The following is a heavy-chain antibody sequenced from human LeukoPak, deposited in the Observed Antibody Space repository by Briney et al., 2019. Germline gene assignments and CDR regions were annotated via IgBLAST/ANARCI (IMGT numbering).Heavy chain of an antibody. CDR3: ARANPRTGSSWFDY. Sequence: DSVKVSCKASGYTFTSYGISWVRQAPGQGLEWMGWISAYNGNTNYAQKLQGRVTMTTDTSTSTAYMELRSLRSDDTAVYYCARANPRTGSSWFDYWGQGTLVTVSS. CDR2: ISAYNGNT. J-gene: IGHJ4*02. V-gene: IGHV1-18*01. D-gene: IGHD6-13*01. CDR1: GYTFTSYG.